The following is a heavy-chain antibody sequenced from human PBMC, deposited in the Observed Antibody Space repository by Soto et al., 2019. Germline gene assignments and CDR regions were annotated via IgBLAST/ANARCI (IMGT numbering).Heavy chain of an antibody. CDR2: ISHDGSSK. J-gene: IGHJ4*02. D-gene: IGHD6-13*01. CDR3: AKELGVPISSPH. CDR1: GFTFSRYG. Sequence: QVQLVEPGGGVVQPGRSLRLSCAASGFTFSRYGMHWVRQAPGKGLEWVAVISHDGSSKSYADSVKGRFTISRDNSKNTLYVQMNSLRVEDTAVYYCAKELGVPISSPHWGQETLVTVSS. V-gene: IGHV3-30*18.